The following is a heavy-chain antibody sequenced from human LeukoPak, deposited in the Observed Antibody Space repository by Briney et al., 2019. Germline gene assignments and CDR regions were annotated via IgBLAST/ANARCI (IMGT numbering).Heavy chain of an antibody. J-gene: IGHJ4*02. D-gene: IGHD1-26*01. Sequence: SVKVSCKASGGTLSRSTISWVRQAPGQGLEWMGGIIPIFGTPNYAQKFQGRVTITADESTATAYMELSSLRSDDTAVYYCARDYGVGSTMFDYYWGQGTLVTVSS. CDR2: IIPIFGTP. CDR1: GGTLSRST. CDR3: ARDYGVGSTMFDYY. V-gene: IGHV1-69*13.